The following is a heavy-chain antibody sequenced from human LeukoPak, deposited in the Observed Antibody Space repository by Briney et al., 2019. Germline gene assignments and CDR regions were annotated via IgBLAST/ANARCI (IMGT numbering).Heavy chain of an antibody. CDR2: IIPIFGTA. V-gene: IGHV1-69*13. CDR3: AREYSGSFSPLDY. J-gene: IGHJ4*02. Sequence: SVKVSCKASGYTFTSYGINWVRQAPGQGLEWMGGIIPIFGTANYAQKFQGRVTITADESTSTAYMELSSLRSEDTAVYYCAREYSGSFSPLDYWGQGTLVTVSS. CDR1: GYTFTSYG. D-gene: IGHD1-26*01.